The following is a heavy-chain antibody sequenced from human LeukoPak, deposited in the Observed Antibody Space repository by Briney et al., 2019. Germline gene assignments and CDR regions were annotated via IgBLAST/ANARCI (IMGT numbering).Heavy chain of an antibody. V-gene: IGHV3-30*03. D-gene: IGHD5-18*01. CDR3: ARDSPRGYSYGPNWYFDL. CDR1: GFTFSSYS. CDR2: ISYDGSNK. J-gene: IGHJ2*01. Sequence: GGSLRLSCAASGFTFSSYSMNWVRQAPGKGLEWVAVISYDGSNKYYADSVKGRFTISRDNSKNTLYLQMNSLRAEDTAVYYCARDSPRGYSYGPNWYFDLWGRGTLVTVSS.